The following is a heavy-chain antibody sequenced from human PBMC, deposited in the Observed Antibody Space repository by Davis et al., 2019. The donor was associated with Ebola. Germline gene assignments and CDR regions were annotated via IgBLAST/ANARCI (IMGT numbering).Heavy chain of an antibody. J-gene: IGHJ4*02. CDR3: AAVRLQLPYFDY. CDR1: GGTFSSYA. CDR2: IIPILGIA. V-gene: IGHV1-69*10. D-gene: IGHD5-24*01. Sequence: AASVKVSCKASGGTFSSYAISWVRQSPGQGLEWMGRIIPILGIANYAQKFQGWVTMTRDTSISTAYMELSSLRSEDTAVYYCAAVRLQLPYFDYWSQGALVTVSS.